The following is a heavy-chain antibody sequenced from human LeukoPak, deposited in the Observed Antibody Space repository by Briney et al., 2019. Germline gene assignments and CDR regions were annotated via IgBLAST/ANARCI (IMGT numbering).Heavy chain of an antibody. CDR2: ISSSSSYI. J-gene: IGHJ4*02. CDR3: ARDPRPYVSGIDY. D-gene: IGHD3-10*02. V-gene: IGHV3-21*01. CDR1: GFTFSSYS. Sequence: GGSLRLSCAASGFTFSSYSMNWVRQAPGKGLEWVSSISSSSSYIYYADSVKGRFTISRDNAKNSLYLQMNSLRAEDTAVYYCARDPRPYVSGIDYWGQGTLVTVSS.